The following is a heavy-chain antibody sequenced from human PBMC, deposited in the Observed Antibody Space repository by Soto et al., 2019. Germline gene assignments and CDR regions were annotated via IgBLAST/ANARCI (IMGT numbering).Heavy chain of an antibody. Sequence: PGGSLRLSCTASGSTFSIYAMSWVRHAPGKELEWVSTISGNSGKTNYAESVKGRFSISRDNSKNTVHLQLDSLRAEDTAVYFCAKLGFVLMELYYFHQWGHGTLVTVSS. CDR3: AKLGFVLMELYYFHQ. CDR1: GSTFSIYA. D-gene: IGHD2-8*01. J-gene: IGHJ4*01. V-gene: IGHV3-23*01. CDR2: ISGNSGKT.